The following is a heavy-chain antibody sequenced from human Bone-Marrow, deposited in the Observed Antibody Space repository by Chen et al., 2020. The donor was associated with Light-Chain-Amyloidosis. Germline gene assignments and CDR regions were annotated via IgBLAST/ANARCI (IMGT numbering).Heavy chain of an antibody. Sequence: EVQLVESGGGLVQPGRSLRLSCTASGFTFGDYAMSWFRQAPGKGLEWVGFIRRKAYGGTTEYAASVKGRFTISRDDSKSIAYLQMNSLKTEDTAVYYCTREGYSSSWFDPWGQGTLVTVSS. D-gene: IGHD6-6*01. J-gene: IGHJ5*02. V-gene: IGHV3-49*03. CDR1: GFTFGDYA. CDR3: TREGYSSSWFDP. CDR2: IRRKAYGGTT.